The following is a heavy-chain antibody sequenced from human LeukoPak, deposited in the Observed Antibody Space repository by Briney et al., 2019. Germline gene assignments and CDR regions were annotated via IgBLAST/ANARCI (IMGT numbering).Heavy chain of an antibody. CDR1: GFTFTTFG. CDR2: MSGIVGGT. Sequence: GGSLRLSGAASGFTFTTFGMGGVREAPGRGRGGVSVMSGIVGGTYYAASVKGRFTISRDNSKTTLYLQMNSLRAEDTAVYYCAKEGGSAWTFDYWGQGTLVTVSS. V-gene: IGHV3-23*01. D-gene: IGHD6-19*01. CDR3: AKEGGSAWTFDY. J-gene: IGHJ4*02.